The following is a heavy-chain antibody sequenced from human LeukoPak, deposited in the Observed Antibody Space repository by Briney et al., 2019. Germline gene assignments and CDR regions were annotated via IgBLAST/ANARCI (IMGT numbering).Heavy chain of an antibody. CDR2: IKEDGSEK. J-gene: IGHJ4*02. Sequence: GGSLRLSCAASGFTLSSYWMSWIRQAPGKGLEWVANIKEDGSEKYYVDSVKGRFTISRDNAKNSLYLQMNSLRVEDTAVYYCARGPMTIISIGGQGTLVTVSS. V-gene: IGHV3-7*01. CDR3: ARGPMTIISI. D-gene: IGHD4/OR15-4a*01. CDR1: GFTLSSYW.